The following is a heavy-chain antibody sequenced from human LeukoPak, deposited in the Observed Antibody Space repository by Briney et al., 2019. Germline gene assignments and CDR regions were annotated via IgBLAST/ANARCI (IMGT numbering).Heavy chain of an antibody. V-gene: IGHV4-31*03. CDR2: IYYSGST. J-gene: IGHJ4*02. CDR3: ARGPVAGHFYY. Sequence: SETLSLTCTVSGGSISSGGYYWSWIRQHPGKGLEWIGYIYYSGSTYYNPSLKSRVTISVDTSKNQFSLKLSSVTAADTAVYYCARGPVAGHFYYCGQGTLVTVSS. CDR1: GGSISSGGYY. D-gene: IGHD6-19*01.